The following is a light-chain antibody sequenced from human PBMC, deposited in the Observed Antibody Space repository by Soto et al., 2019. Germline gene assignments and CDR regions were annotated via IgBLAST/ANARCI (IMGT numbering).Light chain of an antibody. J-gene: IGKJ2*01. V-gene: IGKV3-20*01. CDR1: QTVSNNY. CDR3: QQYGRSSYT. Sequence: EIVLTQSPGTLFLSPGERATLSCRASQTVSNNYLAWHQQKPGQAPRVLIYGASTRAAGIPDRFSGSGSGADFTLTISRLEPEDFAVYYCQQYGRSSYTFGQGTKLEMK. CDR2: GAS.